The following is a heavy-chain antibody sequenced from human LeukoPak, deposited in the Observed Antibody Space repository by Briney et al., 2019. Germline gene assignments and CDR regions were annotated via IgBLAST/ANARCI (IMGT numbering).Heavy chain of an antibody. V-gene: IGHV3-66*01. CDR1: GFTVSSNY. CDR3: ARGKDHGDYGY. Sequence: TGGSLRLSCAASGFTVSSNYMSWVRQAPGKGLEWVSVIYSGGSTYYADSVKGRFTISRDNSKNTLYLQMNSLRAEDTAVYYCARGKDHGDYGYWGQGTLVTVSS. CDR2: IYSGGST. D-gene: IGHD4-17*01. J-gene: IGHJ4*02.